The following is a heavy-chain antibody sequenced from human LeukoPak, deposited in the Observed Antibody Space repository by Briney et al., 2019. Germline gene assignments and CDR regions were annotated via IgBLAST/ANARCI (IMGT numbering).Heavy chain of an antibody. CDR3: AKDLSDYDILTGLADPHAFDI. CDR1: GFTFSSYG. V-gene: IGHV3-30*18. J-gene: IGHJ3*02. CDR2: ISYDGSNK. D-gene: IGHD3-9*01. Sequence: PGGSLRLSCAASGFTFSSYGMHWVRQAPGKGLEWVAVISYDGSNKYYADSVKGRFTISRDNSKNTLYLQMNSLRAEDTAVYYCAKDLSDYDILTGLADPHAFDIWGQGTMVTVSS.